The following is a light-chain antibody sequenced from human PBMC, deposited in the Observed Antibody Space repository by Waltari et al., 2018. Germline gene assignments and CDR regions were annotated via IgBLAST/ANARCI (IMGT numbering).Light chain of an antibody. Sequence: DIVMTQSPDSLAVSLGERATLNCNSSQSVLYSSNNKNYLAWYQQKPGQPPNMLIRWASTRESGVPDLFSGSGSGTDFTLTISSLQAEDVAVYYCQQYYRSRTFGQGTRVEIK. V-gene: IGKV4-1*01. CDR3: QQYYRSRT. CDR2: WAS. J-gene: IGKJ1*01. CDR1: QSVLYSSNNKNY.